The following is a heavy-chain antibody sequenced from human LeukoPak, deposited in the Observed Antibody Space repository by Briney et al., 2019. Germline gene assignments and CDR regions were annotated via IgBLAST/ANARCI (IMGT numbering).Heavy chain of an antibody. D-gene: IGHD1-26*01. CDR3: AREVEGAPHFDY. V-gene: IGHV4-59*01. Sequence: SETLSLTCTVSGGSISSYYWSWIRQPPGKGLEWIGYIYYSGSTNYNPSLKSRVTISVDTSKNQFSLKLSSVTAVDTAVYYCAREVEGAPHFDYWGQGTLVTVSS. J-gene: IGHJ4*02. CDR2: IYYSGST. CDR1: GGSISSYY.